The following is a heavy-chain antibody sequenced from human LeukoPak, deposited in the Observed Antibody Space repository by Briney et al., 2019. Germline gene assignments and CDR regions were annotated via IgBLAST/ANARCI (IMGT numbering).Heavy chain of an antibody. Sequence: ASVKVSCKASGYTFTGYYMHWVRQAPGQGLEWMGIINPSGGSTSYAQKFQGRVTMTRDTSTSTVYMELSSLRSEDTAVYYCATQYSSGTYYFDYWGQGTLVTVSS. CDR1: GYTFTGYY. D-gene: IGHD6-19*01. CDR2: INPSGGST. V-gene: IGHV1-46*01. CDR3: ATQYSSGTYYFDY. J-gene: IGHJ4*02.